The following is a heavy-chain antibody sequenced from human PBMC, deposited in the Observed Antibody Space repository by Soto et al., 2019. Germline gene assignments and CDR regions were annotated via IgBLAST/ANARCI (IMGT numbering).Heavy chain of an antibody. J-gene: IGHJ4*02. CDR2: VNQSGTS. V-gene: IGHV4-4*02. CDR1: EDPTRISYV. D-gene: IGHD3-3*01. CDR3: ARGPTYDFWSH. Sequence: TLSLTCSFAEDPTRISYVWTLLRRPPGRGLEWIGEVNQSGTSNYNPSLKSRVTISGDTSNNPFSLKLSSVTAADTAVYYCARGPTYDFWSHWGQGSRVTVSS.